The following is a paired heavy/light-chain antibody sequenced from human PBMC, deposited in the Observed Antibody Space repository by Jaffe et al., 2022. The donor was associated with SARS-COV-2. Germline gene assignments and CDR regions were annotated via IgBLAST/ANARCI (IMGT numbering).Heavy chain of an antibody. Sequence: EVQLVESGGGLVQYGGSLRLSCAASGFTLNKYNMNWLRQAPGKGLEWLSYISSSSSTIYYADSVKGRFTISRDNAKNSLYLQMKSLRDEDTAVYYCARDRDFWSAYPPLDVWGQGTTVTVSS. CDR3: ARDRDFWSAYPPLDV. CDR2: ISSSSSTI. D-gene: IGHD3-3*01. V-gene: IGHV3-48*02. CDR1: GFTLNKYN. J-gene: IGHJ6*02.
Light chain of an antibody. J-gene: IGKJ1*01. Sequence: DIQMTQSPSSLSASVGDRVTITCRASQSISIYLNWYQQKPGKAPNLLIYAASSLQSGVPSRFSGSGSGTDFTLTISSLQPEDFATYYCQQSYTTPWTFGQGTKVEIK. CDR1: QSISIY. CDR2: AAS. CDR3: QQSYTTPWT. V-gene: IGKV1-39*01.